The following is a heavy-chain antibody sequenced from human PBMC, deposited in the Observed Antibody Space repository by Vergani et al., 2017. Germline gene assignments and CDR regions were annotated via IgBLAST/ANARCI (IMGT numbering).Heavy chain of an antibody. Sequence: QVQLVQSGAEVKKPGASVKVSCKASGYTFTSYAMNWVRQAPGQGLEWMGWINTNTGNPTYAQGFTGRFVFSLDTSVSTAYLQISSLKAEDTAVYYCARVFLYCSSTSCYASYYYGMDVWGQGTTVTVSS. CDR1: GYTFTSYA. CDR2: INTNTGNP. V-gene: IGHV7-4-1*02. J-gene: IGHJ6*02. D-gene: IGHD2-2*01. CDR3: ARVFLYCSSTSCYASYYYGMDV.